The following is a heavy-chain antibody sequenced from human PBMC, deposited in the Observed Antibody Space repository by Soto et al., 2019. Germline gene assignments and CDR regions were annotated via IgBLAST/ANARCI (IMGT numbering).Heavy chain of an antibody. CDR1: GASISSHC. J-gene: IGHJ4*02. CDR3: ARCLGGECYS. CDR2: VYYTGTT. D-gene: IGHD2-21*01. Sequence: SETLSLTCSVSGASISSHCWIWIRQPPGKGLEWIGFVYYTGTTYYNPSLKSRVTISVDMSKSQFSLKVSSVIAADTAMYYCARCLGGECYSWGQRTLVTVS. V-gene: IGHV4-59*11.